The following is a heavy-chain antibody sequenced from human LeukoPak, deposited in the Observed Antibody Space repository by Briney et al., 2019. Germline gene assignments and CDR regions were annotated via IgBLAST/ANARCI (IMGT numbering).Heavy chain of an antibody. Sequence: GGSLTLPCAASGFTFSNSWMHWVRQAPGRGLVWFSYTIADGSTTNYPDSVKGRFTVSRDNANNILYLQMNSLRAEDTAVYYCIREIPTCGGDCLGYWVQGTLVTDSS. CDR2: TIADGSTT. CDR1: GFTFSNSW. J-gene: IGHJ4*02. D-gene: IGHD2-21*01. V-gene: IGHV3-74*01. CDR3: IREIPTCGGDCLGY.